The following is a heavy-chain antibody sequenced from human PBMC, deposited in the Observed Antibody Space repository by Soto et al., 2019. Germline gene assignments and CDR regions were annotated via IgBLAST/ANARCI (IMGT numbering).Heavy chain of an antibody. CDR1: GFTFLSFT. CDR3: TRDALRDGSARGWFDP. V-gene: IGHV3-21*01. CDR2: ISSNSAYI. J-gene: IGHJ5*02. Sequence: PWGSLRLSCAASGFTFLSFTVNWFRHSPWKGLEWVSTISSNSAYIYYTDALRGRFTISRDNAKNSLHLQMNSLRAEDTAVYYCTRDALRDGSARGWFDPWGPGTLVTVSS. D-gene: IGHD3-3*01.